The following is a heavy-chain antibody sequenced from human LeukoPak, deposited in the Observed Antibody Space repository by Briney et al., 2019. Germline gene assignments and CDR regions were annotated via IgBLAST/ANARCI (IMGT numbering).Heavy chain of an antibody. D-gene: IGHD2-21*02. V-gene: IGHV4-59*11. CDR1: GGSISGHY. Sequence: SETLSLTCTVSGGSISGHYWSWSRQAPGKGVEWIGNLYYNRGAWFKSSLKSRVTTSVDTSKNEFSLKLSSVTAADTAVYYCARWSDCGGDCHILDYWGQGILVTVSS. J-gene: IGHJ4*02. CDR2: LYYNRGA. CDR3: ARWSDCGGDCHILDY.